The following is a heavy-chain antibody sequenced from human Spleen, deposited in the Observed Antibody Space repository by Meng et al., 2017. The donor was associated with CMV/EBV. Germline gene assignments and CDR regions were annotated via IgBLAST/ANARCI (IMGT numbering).Heavy chain of an antibody. CDR2: IIPIFGTA. D-gene: IGHD3-22*01. V-gene: IGHV1-69*13. CDR1: GGTFSSYA. CDR3: AREHYDSSAKRYYFDY. Sequence: QVQLVQSGAEGKKPGASVKGSCKASGGTFSSYAISWVRQAPGQGLEWMGGIIPIFGTANYAQKFQGRVTITADESTSTAYMELSSLRSEDTAVYYCAREHYDSSAKRYYFDYWGQGTLVTVSS. J-gene: IGHJ4*02.